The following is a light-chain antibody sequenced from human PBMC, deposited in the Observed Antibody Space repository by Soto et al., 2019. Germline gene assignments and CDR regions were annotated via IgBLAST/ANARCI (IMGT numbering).Light chain of an antibody. Sequence: EIVLTQSPATLSLSPGARATLSCRASQSVSSYLAGYQQKPGQAPRLLIYDASNRATGIPARFSGSGSATDFTITISSLEPEDFAVYYWQQRSNWPPYSFGQGTKLEIK. CDR1: QSVSSY. CDR3: QQRSNWPPYS. J-gene: IGKJ2*01. V-gene: IGKV3-11*01. CDR2: DAS.